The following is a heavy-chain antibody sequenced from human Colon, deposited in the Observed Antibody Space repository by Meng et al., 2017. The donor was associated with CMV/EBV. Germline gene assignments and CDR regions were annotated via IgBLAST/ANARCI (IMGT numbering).Heavy chain of an antibody. CDR2: IYHSGST. Sequence: QVQLQESGPGLVKPSETLSRTCAVSGGSISSINWWTWVRQPPGKGLEWIGEIYHSGSTNYNPSLKSRVTISVDKSKNQFSLKLSSVTAADTAEYYCARVAAAGNEWFDPWGQGTLVTVSS. CDR1: GGSISSINW. V-gene: IGHV4-4*02. D-gene: IGHD6-13*01. CDR3: ARVAAAGNEWFDP. J-gene: IGHJ5*02.